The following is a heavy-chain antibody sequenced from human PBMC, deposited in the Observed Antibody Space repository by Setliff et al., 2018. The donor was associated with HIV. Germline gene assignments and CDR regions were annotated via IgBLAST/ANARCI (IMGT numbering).Heavy chain of an antibody. V-gene: IGHV4-31*03. CDR3: ARLTYYYDTSGPAAAFDI. J-gene: IGHJ3*02. Sequence: LSLTCNVSGGSISSGGFYWNWIRQHPGKGLEWIGYIYNSGSTYYSPSLQSRLTISVDTSKNQLSLKLTSVTAADTAVYYCARLTYYYDTSGPAAAFDIWGQGTMVT. CDR2: IYNSGST. CDR1: GGSISSGGFY. D-gene: IGHD3-22*01.